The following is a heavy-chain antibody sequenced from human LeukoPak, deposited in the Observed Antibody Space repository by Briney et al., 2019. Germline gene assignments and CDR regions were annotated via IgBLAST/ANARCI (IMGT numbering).Heavy chain of an antibody. CDR2: IITYNGNT. J-gene: IGHJ4*02. Sequence: ASVKVSCKASGGTFSSYAISWVRQAPGQGLEWMGWIITYNGNTNYAQKLQGRVTMTTDTSTSTAYMELRSLRSDDTAVYYCARRIVGATGFDFWGQGTLVTVSS. V-gene: IGHV1-18*01. D-gene: IGHD1-26*01. CDR3: ARRIVGATGFDF. CDR1: GGTFSSYA.